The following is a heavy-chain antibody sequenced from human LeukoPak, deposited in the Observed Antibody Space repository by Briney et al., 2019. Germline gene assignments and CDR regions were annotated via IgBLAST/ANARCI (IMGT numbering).Heavy chain of an antibody. CDR3: ARDARPGIAAAGTLDY. J-gene: IGHJ4*02. CDR1: GGTFSSYA. Sequence: ASVKVSCKASGGTFSSYAISWVRQAPGQGLEWMGGIIPIFGTTNYAQKFQGRVTITADESTSTVYMELSSLRSEDTAVYYCARDARPGIAAAGTLDYWGQGTLVTVSS. D-gene: IGHD6-13*01. CDR2: IIPIFGTT. V-gene: IGHV1-69*13.